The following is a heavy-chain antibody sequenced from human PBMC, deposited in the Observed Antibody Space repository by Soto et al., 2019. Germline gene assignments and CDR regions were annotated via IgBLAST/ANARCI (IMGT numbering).Heavy chain of an antibody. J-gene: IGHJ6*02. V-gene: IGHV4-31*03. CDR1: GGSISSGGYY. Sequence: TSETLSLTCTVSGGSISSGGYYWSWIRQHPGKGLEWIGYIYYSGSTYYNPSLKSRVTISVDTSKNQFSLKLSSVTAADTAVYYCARVNDYGDYVFQYYYYGMDVWGQGTTVTVSS. CDR3: ARVNDYGDYVFQYYYYGMDV. CDR2: IYYSGST. D-gene: IGHD4-17*01.